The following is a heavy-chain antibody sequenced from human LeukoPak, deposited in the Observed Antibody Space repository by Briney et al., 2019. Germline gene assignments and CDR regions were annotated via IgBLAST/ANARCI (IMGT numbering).Heavy chain of an antibody. CDR2: INPNSGGT. V-gene: IGHV1-2*02. J-gene: IGHJ4*02. D-gene: IGHD2-21*02. CDR3: ARGYCSGDCFTLFDY. CDR1: GYMFTGYY. Sequence: VKVSCNASGYMFTGYYMHGVRQAPGQGLEWMGWINPNSGGTHYAQKFQGRVTMTRDTSISTAYMELSSLRSDDTAVYYCARGYCSGDCFTLFDYWGQGTLVTVSS.